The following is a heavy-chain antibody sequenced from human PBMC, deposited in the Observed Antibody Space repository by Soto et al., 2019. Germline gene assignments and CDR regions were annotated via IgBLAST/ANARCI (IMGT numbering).Heavy chain of an antibody. V-gene: IGHV1-18*01. D-gene: IGHD3-10*01. CDR3: ARRGPQYMDV. J-gene: IGHJ6*04. Sequence: QDQLVQSGAEVKKPGASVKVSCRASVINDGLSWVRQAPGQGLEWLGWINVYSGRTDYAQKFQGRLTLTTDTSTNTGYMELRSLRSDDTAMYYCARRGPQYMDVWGKGTTVTVSS. CDR2: INVYSGRT. CDR1: VINDG.